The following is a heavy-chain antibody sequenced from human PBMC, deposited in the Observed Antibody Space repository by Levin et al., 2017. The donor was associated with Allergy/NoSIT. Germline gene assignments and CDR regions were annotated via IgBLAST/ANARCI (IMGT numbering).Heavy chain of an antibody. V-gene: IGHV3-30*18. CDR2: ISYDESNK. CDR3: AKEGGPHGSGSGSFGYFDY. Sequence: GGSLRLSCAASGFTFSSYGMHWVRQAPGKGLEWVAVISYDESNKYYADSVKGRFTISRDNSKNTLYLQMNSLRAEDMAVYYCAKEGGPHGSGSGSFGYFDYWGLGTLVTVSS. CDR1: GFTFSSYG. J-gene: IGHJ4*02. D-gene: IGHD3-10*01.